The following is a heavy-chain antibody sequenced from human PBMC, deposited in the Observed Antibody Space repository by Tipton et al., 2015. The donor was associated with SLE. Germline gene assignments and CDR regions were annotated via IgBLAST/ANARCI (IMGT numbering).Heavy chain of an antibody. CDR3: ARGPYYYMDV. CDR1: NGSISSSPYY. J-gene: IGHJ6*03. V-gene: IGHV4-39*07. Sequence: LRLSCTVSNGSISSSPYYWGWIRQSPGKVLEWVGSIYYSGSTYYNPSLKSRVTITVDTSRNQGSMNLTSVTAADSAVDYCARGPYYYMDVWGKGTTVTVSS. CDR2: IYYSGST.